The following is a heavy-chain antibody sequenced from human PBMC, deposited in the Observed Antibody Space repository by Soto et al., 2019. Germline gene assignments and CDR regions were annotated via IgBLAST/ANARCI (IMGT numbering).Heavy chain of an antibody. CDR1: GFTVSTKY. D-gene: IGHD3-16*01. CDR3: ARDPWAADY. CDR2: IYGGGST. V-gene: IGHV3-66*01. J-gene: IGHJ4*02. Sequence: EVLLVESGGGVVQPGGSLRLSCAASGFTVSTKYMSWVRQAPGKGLEWVSVIYGGGSTFYADSVRGRFTLSRDNSKNTVNLQVNSLRAEDTAVYYCARDPWAADYWGQGTLVTVSS.